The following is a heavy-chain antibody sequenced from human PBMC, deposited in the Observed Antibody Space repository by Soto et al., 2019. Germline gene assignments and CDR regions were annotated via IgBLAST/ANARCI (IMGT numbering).Heavy chain of an antibody. CDR2: IYNSGST. V-gene: IGHV4-30-4*01. J-gene: IGHJ4*02. D-gene: IGHD1-26*01. CDR1: GASVSSDYYY. Sequence: QVQLQESGPGLVEPSQTLSLTCTVSGASVSSDYYYWSWIRQPPGRGLEWIGHIYNSGSTYSNPSLKSRVPVSLDTSKNQFPLTLSSVTAADTAVYYCARGPSGDKVDYWGQGTLVTVSS. CDR3: ARGPSGDKVDY.